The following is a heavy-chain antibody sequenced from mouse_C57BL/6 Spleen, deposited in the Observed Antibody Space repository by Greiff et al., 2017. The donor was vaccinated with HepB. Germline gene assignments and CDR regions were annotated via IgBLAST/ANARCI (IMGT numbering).Heavy chain of an antibody. CDR2: IYPGSGST. V-gene: IGHV1-55*01. CDR3: ARRKDYYAMDY. CDR1: GYTFTSYW. Sequence: QQPGAELVKPGASVKMSCKASGYTFTSYWITWVKQRPGQGLEWIGDIYPGSGSTNYNEKFKSKATLTVDTSSSTAYMQLSSLTSEDSAVYYCARRKDYYAMDYWGQGTSVTVSS. J-gene: IGHJ4*01.